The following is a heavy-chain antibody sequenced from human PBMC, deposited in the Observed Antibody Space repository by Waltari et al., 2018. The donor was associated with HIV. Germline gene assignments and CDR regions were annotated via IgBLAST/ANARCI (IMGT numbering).Heavy chain of an antibody. J-gene: IGHJ4*02. Sequence: QLQLRESGPGLVKPLETVALNCSVSGGSITSYIWSWYRQPPAKGLEWIGYIHPTGSTNYSPSLKSRVTISVDTSKTFFSLQLNSVTAADTAIYYCARGIFGGNPGYWGRGTLITVSS. CDR3: ARGIFGGNPGY. CDR2: IHPTGST. D-gene: IGHD2-15*01. V-gene: IGHV4-59*01. CDR1: GGSITSYI.